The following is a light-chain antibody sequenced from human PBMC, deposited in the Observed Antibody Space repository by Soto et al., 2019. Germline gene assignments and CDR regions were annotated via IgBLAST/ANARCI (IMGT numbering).Light chain of an antibody. CDR2: DVT. CDR3: FSYTGSSRVV. V-gene: IGLV2-11*01. J-gene: IGLJ2*01. CDR1: SSDVGGYNY. Sequence: QSVLTQPASVSGSPGQSITISCTGTSSDVGGYNYVSWYQQHPGKAPKLMIYDVTKRPSGVPDHFSGSKSGNTASLTISGLQAEDEADYYCFSYTGSSRVVFGGGTKVTVL.